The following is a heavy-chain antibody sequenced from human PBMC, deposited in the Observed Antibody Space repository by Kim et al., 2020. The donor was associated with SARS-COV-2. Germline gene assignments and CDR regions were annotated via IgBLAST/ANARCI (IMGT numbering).Heavy chain of an antibody. Sequence: GGSLRLSCAASGFTFSSYAMSWVRQAPGKGLEWVSAISGSGGSTYYADSVKGRFTISRDNSKNTLYLQMNSLRAEDTAVYYCAKVGIEGIAAADPTVDFDYWGQGTLVSVSS. CDR1: GFTFSSYA. CDR2: ISGSGGST. V-gene: IGHV3-23*01. CDR3: AKVGIEGIAAADPTVDFDY. D-gene: IGHD6-13*01. J-gene: IGHJ4*02.